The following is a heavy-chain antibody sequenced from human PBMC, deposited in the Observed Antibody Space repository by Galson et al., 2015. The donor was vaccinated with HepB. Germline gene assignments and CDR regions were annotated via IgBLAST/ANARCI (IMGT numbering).Heavy chain of an antibody. CDR3: TSRNLDGPFDR. V-gene: IGHV3-49*03. D-gene: IGHD1-14*01. J-gene: IGHJ5*02. CDR2: IRSNNYGGTI. CDR1: RPSFGDFA. Sequence: SLRLSCAISRPSFGDFAIGWLRRAPGKGLEWVGFIRSNNYGGTIRYAATLRGRFRISRDDSKNIAYLQKNSLRTDDTSVYFCTSRNLDGPFDRWGQGSRVTVSS.